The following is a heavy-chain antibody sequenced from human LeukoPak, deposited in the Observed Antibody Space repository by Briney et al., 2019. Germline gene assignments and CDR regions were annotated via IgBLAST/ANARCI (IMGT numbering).Heavy chain of an antibody. CDR3: ARRHGKDTAMVETYYYYGMDV. Sequence: SETLSLTCAVHGGSFSGYYWSWIRQPPGKGLEWIGEINHSGSTNYNPSLKSRVTISVDTSKNQFSLKLSSVTAADTAVYYCARRHGKDTAMVETYYYYGMDVWGQGTTVTVSS. V-gene: IGHV4-34*01. D-gene: IGHD5-18*01. CDR2: INHSGST. CDR1: GGSFSGYY. J-gene: IGHJ6*02.